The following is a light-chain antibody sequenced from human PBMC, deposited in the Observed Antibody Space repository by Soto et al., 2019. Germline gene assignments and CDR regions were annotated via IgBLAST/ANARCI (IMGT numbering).Light chain of an antibody. J-gene: IGKJ2*01. Sequence: DVVLTQSPLSLSVTLGQPASISCRSSESLVHSNGSTYLNRFQQRPGQSPRRLIYTVSNRDSGVXDXXSGSGSRTDFTLKSSRVEAEHVGVYYGMQGTHWPYTFGQGTKLEIK. CDR2: TVS. CDR3: MQGTHWPYT. V-gene: IGKV2-30*02. CDR1: ESLVHSNGSTY.